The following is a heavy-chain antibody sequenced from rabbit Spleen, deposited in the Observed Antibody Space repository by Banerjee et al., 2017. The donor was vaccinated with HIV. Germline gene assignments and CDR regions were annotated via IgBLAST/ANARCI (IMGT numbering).Heavy chain of an antibody. Sequence: QEQLVESGGGLVQPEGSLTLTCTASGVSFSSSSYMCWVRQAPGKGLEWIACIDAGSSGFTYFASWAKGRFTCSKTSSTTATLQMTRLTVADTATYFCARDLDGVIGWNFGWWGPGTLVTVS. CDR1: GVSFSSSSY. J-gene: IGHJ4*01. D-gene: IGHD1-1*01. CDR3: ARDLDGVIGWNFGW. CDR2: IDAGSSGFT. V-gene: IGHV1S45*01.